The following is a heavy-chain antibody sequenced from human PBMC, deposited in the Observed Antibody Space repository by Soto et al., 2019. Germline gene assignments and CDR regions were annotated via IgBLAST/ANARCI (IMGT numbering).Heavy chain of an antibody. V-gene: IGHV1-69*13. CDR1: GDTFSNYA. CDR3: ASKTAGNGHNSF. J-gene: IGHJ4*02. CDR2: ILPIFGTP. D-gene: IGHD1-1*01. Sequence: ASVKVSCKASGDTFSNYAFTWVRQARGQGLEWVGGILPIFGTPTYAPRFLGRVTITADESTSTAYMDLSSLTSEDTAVYFCASKTAGNGHNSFWGQGTMVTVSS.